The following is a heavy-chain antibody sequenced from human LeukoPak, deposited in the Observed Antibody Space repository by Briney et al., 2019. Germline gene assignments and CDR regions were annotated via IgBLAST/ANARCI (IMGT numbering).Heavy chain of an antibody. CDR1: GYSISSGYY. CDR2: IYHSGST. CDR3: ARGTGGYYASFDY. J-gene: IGHJ4*02. Sequence: SETLSLTCAVSGYSISSGYYWGWIRQPPGKGLEWIGSIYHSGSTYYNPSLKSRVTMSVDTSNDQFSLKLSSVTAADTAVYHCARGTGGYYASFDYWGQGTLATVSS. D-gene: IGHD3-3*01. V-gene: IGHV4-38-2*01.